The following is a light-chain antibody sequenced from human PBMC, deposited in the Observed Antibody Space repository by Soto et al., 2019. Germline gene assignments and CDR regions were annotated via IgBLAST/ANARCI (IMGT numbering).Light chain of an antibody. CDR2: DTT. V-gene: IGLV7-46*01. CDR3: SLSYSGAVV. J-gene: IGLJ2*01. Sequence: QTVVTQDPSLTVTPGGTVTLTCGSSTGAVTSVHFPYWFQQKPGQSPRTLIFDTTNKHSWTPARFSGSLLGGKAALTLSGAQPEDEADYYCSLSYSGAVVFGEGTKLTVL. CDR1: TGAVTSVHF.